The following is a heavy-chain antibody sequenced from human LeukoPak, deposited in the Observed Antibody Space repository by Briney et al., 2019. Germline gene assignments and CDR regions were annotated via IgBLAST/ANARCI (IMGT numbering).Heavy chain of an antibody. CDR3: ARESASGSWPDS. V-gene: IGHV1-2*02. CDR2: INPNSGGT. CDR1: GYTFTGYY. Sequence: ASVKVSCTASGYTFTGYYMHWVRQAPAQGLEWMGWINPNSGGTDYAQKFQARVTMTRDTSTTTAYMELTWLRSDDTAVYYCARESASGSWPDSWGQGTLVTVSS. J-gene: IGHJ4*02. D-gene: IGHD6-13*01.